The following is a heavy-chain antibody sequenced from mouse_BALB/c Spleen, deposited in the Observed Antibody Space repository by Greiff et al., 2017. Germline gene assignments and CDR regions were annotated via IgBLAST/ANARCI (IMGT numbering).Heavy chain of an antibody. V-gene: IGHV3-6*02. CDR2: ISYDGSN. Sequence: EVQLQESGPGLVKPSQSLSLTCSVTGYSITSCYYWNWIRQLPGNKLEWMGYISYDGSNNYNPSLKNRISITRDTSKNQFFLKLNSVTTEDTATYYCAREGGPSYWYFDVWGAGTTVTVSS. J-gene: IGHJ1*01. CDR3: AREGGPSYWYFDV. D-gene: IGHD3-3*01. CDR1: GYSITSCYY.